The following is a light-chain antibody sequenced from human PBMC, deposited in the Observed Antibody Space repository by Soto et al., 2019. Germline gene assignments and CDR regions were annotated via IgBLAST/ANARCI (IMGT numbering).Light chain of an antibody. CDR2: GAS. CDR3: QQYESSPA. CDR1: QSVSNNY. V-gene: IGKV3-20*01. Sequence: MGLSQSPGTLSLSQGERVTLSCRASQSVSNNYLAWYQQKPGQAPRLLIYGASSGATGIPDRCRGSGSGTEFTLTISRLEPEDFAVYYCQQYESSPAFGQGTRLAI. J-gene: IGKJ5*01.